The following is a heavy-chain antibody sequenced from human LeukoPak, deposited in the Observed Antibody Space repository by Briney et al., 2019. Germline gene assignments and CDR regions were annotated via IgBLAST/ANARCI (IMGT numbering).Heavy chain of an antibody. CDR1: GDSISSYY. D-gene: IGHD1-26*01. J-gene: IGHJ4*02. CDR2: MYSSGTT. CDR3: AREGGSYRSFDY. Sequence: KSSETLSLTCTVSGDSISSYYWSWIRQPAGKGPEWIGRMYSSGTTHYSPSLKSRITMSVDTSKNQFSLRLSSVTAADTAVYYCAREGGSYRSFDYWGQGTLVTVSS. V-gene: IGHV4-4*07.